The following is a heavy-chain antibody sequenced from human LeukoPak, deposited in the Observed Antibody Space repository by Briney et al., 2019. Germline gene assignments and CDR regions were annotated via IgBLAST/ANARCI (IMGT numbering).Heavy chain of an antibody. CDR1: GFIFNKAW. Sequence: GGSLRLSCAAPGFIFNKAWMNWVRQAPGKGPEWVGRIESNNDGGTTDYASPVEGRFIISRDDSKNTIYLQMNRLIIDDTAIYYCTPVMVEDRGFWGQGTLVTVSS. D-gene: IGHD2-21*01. V-gene: IGHV3-15*04. J-gene: IGHJ4*02. CDR3: TPVMVEDRGF. CDR2: IESNNDGGTT.